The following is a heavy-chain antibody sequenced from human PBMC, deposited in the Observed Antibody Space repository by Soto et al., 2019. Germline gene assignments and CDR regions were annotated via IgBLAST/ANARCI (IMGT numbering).Heavy chain of an antibody. J-gene: IGHJ5*02. CDR1: GYTFTSYG. CDR3: ARSSVVVVAATRFDP. D-gene: IGHD2-15*01. Sequence: VPAEVSCKASGYTFTSYGISWVRQDPGQGLEWMGWISAYNGNTNYAQKLQGRATMTTDTSTSTAYMELRSLRSDDTAVYYCARSSVVVVAATRFDPWGQGTLVTVSS. V-gene: IGHV1-18*01. CDR2: ISAYNGNT.